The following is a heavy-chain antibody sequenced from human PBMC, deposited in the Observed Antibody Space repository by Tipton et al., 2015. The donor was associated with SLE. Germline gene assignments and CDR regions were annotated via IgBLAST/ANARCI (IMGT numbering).Heavy chain of an antibody. CDR2: ISYDGSNK. Sequence: SLRLSCAASGFTFSSYAMHWVRQAPGKGLEWVAVISYDGSNKYYADSVKGRFTISRGNSKNTLYLQMNSLRADDTAVYYCAKGEYGDYYYYYGMDVWGQGTTVTVSS. V-gene: IGHV3-30*04. J-gene: IGHJ6*02. CDR1: GFTFSSYA. D-gene: IGHD4-17*01. CDR3: AKGEYGDYYYYYGMDV.